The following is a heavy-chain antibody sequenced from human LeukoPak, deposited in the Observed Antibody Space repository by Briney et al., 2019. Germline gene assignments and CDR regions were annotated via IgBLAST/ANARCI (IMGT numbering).Heavy chain of an antibody. CDR3: ARGRGGSYHY. CDR2: INTDGSTT. Sequence: GGSLRLSCAASGFTFSNDWMHWVRQAPGKGLVWVSRINTDGSTTTYADSVKGRFTISRDNAKNTLYLQMNSLRVEDTAVYYCARGRGGSYHYRGQGTLVTVSS. V-gene: IGHV3-74*01. J-gene: IGHJ4*02. D-gene: IGHD1-26*01. CDR1: GFTFSNDW.